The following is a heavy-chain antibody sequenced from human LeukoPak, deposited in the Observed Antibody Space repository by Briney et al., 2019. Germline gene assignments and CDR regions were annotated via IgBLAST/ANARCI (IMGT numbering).Heavy chain of an antibody. CDR3: ARDSPYYYYYYMDV. CDR2: IDHSGST. CDR1: GGSISGYY. V-gene: IGHV4-34*01. Sequence: PSETLSLTCTVSGGSISGYYWSWIRQPPGKGLEWIGEIDHSGSTNYNPSLKSRVTISVDTSKNQFSLKLTSVTAADTAVYYCARDSPYYYYYYMDVWGKGTTVTVSS. J-gene: IGHJ6*03.